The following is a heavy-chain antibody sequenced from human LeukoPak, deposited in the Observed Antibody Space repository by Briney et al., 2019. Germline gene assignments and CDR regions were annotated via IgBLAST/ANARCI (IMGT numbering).Heavy chain of an antibody. D-gene: IGHD4-17*01. J-gene: IGHJ2*01. CDR2: IYYSGST. Sequence: PSETLSLTCTVSGGSVSSSTYYWGWIRQPPGKGLEWIGAIYYSGSTYYNPSLKSRVTISVDTSKNQFSLKLSSVTAADTAVYYCASKIVGFHARDYGDYGYFDLWGRGTLVTVSS. V-gene: IGHV4-39*07. CDR1: GGSVSSSTYY. CDR3: ASKIVGFHARDYGDYGYFDL.